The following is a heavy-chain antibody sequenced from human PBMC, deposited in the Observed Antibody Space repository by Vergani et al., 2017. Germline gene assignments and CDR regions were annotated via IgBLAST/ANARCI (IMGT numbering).Heavy chain of an antibody. CDR1: GGSISSYY. D-gene: IGHD6-6*01. CDR3: ARGRIAAHPHFDY. V-gene: IGHV4-59*01. CDR2: IYYSGST. Sequence: QVQLQESGPGLVKPSETLSLTCTVSGGSISSYYWSWIRQPPGKGLEWIGYIYYSGSTNYNPSLKSRVTISVDTSKNQFSLKLSSVTAADTAVYYCARGRIAAHPHFDYWGQGTLVTVSS. J-gene: IGHJ4*02.